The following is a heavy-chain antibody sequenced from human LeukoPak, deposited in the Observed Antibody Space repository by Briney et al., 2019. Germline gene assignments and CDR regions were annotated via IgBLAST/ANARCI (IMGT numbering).Heavy chain of an antibody. D-gene: IGHD3-22*01. CDR1: GGTFSSYA. Sequence: SVKVSCKASGGTFSSYAISWVRQAPGQGLEWMGGIIPIFGTANYAQKFQGRVTITADESTSTAYMELSSLRSEDTAVYYCARTKVTMIVVDAFDIWGQGTMVTVSS. V-gene: IGHV1-69*13. CDR3: ARTKVTMIVVDAFDI. CDR2: IIPIFGTA. J-gene: IGHJ3*02.